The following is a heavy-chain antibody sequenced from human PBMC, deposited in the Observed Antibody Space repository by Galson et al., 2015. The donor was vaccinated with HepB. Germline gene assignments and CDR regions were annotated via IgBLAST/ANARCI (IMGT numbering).Heavy chain of an antibody. Sequence: SLRLSCAASGFTFSSYWMSWVRQAPGKGLEWVANIKQDGSEKYYVDSVKGRSTISRGNAKNSLYLQMNSLRAEDTAVYYRARDIVVVVAAIRKYYYYYYMDVWGKGTRSPSP. CDR3: ARDIVVVVAAIRKYYYYYYMDV. D-gene: IGHD2-15*01. CDR1: GFTFSSYW. CDR2: IKQDGSEK. J-gene: IGHJ6*03. V-gene: IGHV3-7*01.